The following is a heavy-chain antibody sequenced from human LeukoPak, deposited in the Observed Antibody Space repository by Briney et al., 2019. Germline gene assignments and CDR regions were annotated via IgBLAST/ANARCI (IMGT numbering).Heavy chain of an antibody. CDR3: ARLKLYFDFSTGNHYYFDS. D-gene: IGHD3-3*01. CDR2: IYYSGST. Sequence: PSETLSLTCSVSGGSTSSYYWSWIRQPPGKQLEWIGYIYYSGSTNYNPSLKSRVTISIDTSKNQFSLNLTSVTAADTAVYYCARLKLYFDFSTGNHYYFDSWGQGTLVIVS. CDR1: GGSTSSYY. V-gene: IGHV4-59*08. J-gene: IGHJ4*01.